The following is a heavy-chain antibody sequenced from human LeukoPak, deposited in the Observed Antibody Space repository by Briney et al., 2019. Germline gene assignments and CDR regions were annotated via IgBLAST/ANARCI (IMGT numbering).Heavy chain of an antibody. CDR2: IYYSGMT. D-gene: IGHD4-17*01. CDR3: ARHYGDYLDTTSYYLDF. V-gene: IGHV4-39*01. Sequence: SETLSLTCTVSGDSISSSSYYWGWIRQPPGKGLEWIGTIYYSGMTYYNASLKSRVTISVDTSKNQFSLKVNSVTAADTAMYYCARHYGDYLDTTSYYLDFWGQGTLVTVSS. CDR1: GDSISSSSYY. J-gene: IGHJ4*02.